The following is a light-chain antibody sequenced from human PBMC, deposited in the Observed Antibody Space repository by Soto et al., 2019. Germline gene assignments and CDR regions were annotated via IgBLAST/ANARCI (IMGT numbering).Light chain of an antibody. Sequence: EIVMTQSPATLSVSPGESATLSCRASQSVNNNLAWYQQRPGQAPRLLIYGASTRATGIPDRFSGSGSGTDFTLTISSLQSEDFAVYYCQQYNNWPPITFGQGTRLEIK. V-gene: IGKV3-15*01. J-gene: IGKJ5*01. CDR2: GAS. CDR1: QSVNNN. CDR3: QQYNNWPPIT.